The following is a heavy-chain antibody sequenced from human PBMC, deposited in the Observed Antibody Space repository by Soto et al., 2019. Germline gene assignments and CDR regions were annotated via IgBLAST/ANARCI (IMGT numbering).Heavy chain of an antibody. J-gene: IGHJ6*02. D-gene: IGHD3-3*01. Sequence: QVQLQESGPGLVKPSQTLSLTCTVSGGSISSGGYYWSWIRQHPGKGLEWIGYIYYSGSTYYNPSLKSRVTISVDTSKNQFSLKLSSVTAADTAVYYCARENGYYDFWSGAYYYYYGMDVWGQGTTVTVSS. CDR3: ARENGYYDFWSGAYYYYYGMDV. CDR2: IYYSGST. V-gene: IGHV4-31*03. CDR1: GGSISSGGYY.